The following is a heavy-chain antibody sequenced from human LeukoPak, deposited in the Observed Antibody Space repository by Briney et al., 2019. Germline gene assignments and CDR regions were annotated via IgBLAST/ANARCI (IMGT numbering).Heavy chain of an antibody. V-gene: IGHV3-23*01. Sequence: GGSLRLSCAASGFTFSSYAMSWVRQAPGKGLEWVSAISGSSGSTYYADSVKGRFTISRDNSKNTLYLQMNSLRAEDTAVYYCAKDSRGWLQLIVDYWGQGTLVTVSS. J-gene: IGHJ4*02. CDR3: AKDSRGWLQLIVDY. CDR2: ISGSSGST. D-gene: IGHD5-24*01. CDR1: GFTFSSYA.